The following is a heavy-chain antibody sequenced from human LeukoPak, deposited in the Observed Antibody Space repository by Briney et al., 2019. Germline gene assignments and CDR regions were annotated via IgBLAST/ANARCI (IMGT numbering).Heavy chain of an antibody. CDR3: ARDHDYYDSSGYLFDY. D-gene: IGHD3-22*01. CDR2: INPNSGGT. V-gene: IGHV1-2*02. Sequence: ASVKVSCKASGYTFTGYYMHWVRQAPGQGLEWMGWINPNSGGTNYAQKLQGRVTMTTDTSTSTAYMELRSLRSDDTAVYYCARDHDYYDSSGYLFDYWGQGTLVTVSS. CDR1: GYTFTGYY. J-gene: IGHJ4*02.